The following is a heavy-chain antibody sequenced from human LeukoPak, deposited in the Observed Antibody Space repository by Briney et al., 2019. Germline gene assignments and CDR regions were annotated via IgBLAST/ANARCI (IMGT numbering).Heavy chain of an antibody. CDR3: ARYDFWRGSFDY. J-gene: IGHJ4*02. CDR2: IYYSGST. CDR1: GGSISSYY. V-gene: IGHV4-59*01. D-gene: IGHD3-3*01. Sequence: PSETLSLTCTVSGGSISSYYWSWIRQPPGKGLEWIGYIYYSGSTNYNPSLKSRVTISVGTSKNQFSLKLSSVTAADTAVYYCARYDFWRGSFDYWGQGTLVTVSS.